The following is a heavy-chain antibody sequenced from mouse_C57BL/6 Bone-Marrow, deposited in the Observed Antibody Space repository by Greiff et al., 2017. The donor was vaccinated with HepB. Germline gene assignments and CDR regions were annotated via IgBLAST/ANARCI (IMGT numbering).Heavy chain of an antibody. CDR2: IDPENGDT. Sequence: VQLQQSGAELVRPGASVKLSCTASGFNIKDDYMHWVKQRPEQGLEWIGWIDPENGDTEYASKFQGKATITADTSSNTAYLQLSSLTSEDTAVYYCTMDYGSSYDAMDHWGQGTSVTVSS. D-gene: IGHD1-1*01. CDR1: GFNIKDDY. V-gene: IGHV14-4*01. J-gene: IGHJ4*01. CDR3: TMDYGSSYDAMDH.